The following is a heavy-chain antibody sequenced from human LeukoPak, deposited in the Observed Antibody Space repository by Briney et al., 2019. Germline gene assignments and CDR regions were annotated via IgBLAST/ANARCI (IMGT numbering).Heavy chain of an antibody. Sequence: PGGSLRLSCAASGFTFSSYWMHWVRQAPGKGLVWVSRIDSDGSTTNYADSVKGRFSISRFNAKETLYLQMNSLRVEDTAVYYCARGTDDIDIWGQGTVVTVSS. J-gene: IGHJ3*02. CDR2: IDSDGSTT. D-gene: IGHD3-9*01. V-gene: IGHV3-74*01. CDR3: ARGTDDIDI. CDR1: GFTFSSYW.